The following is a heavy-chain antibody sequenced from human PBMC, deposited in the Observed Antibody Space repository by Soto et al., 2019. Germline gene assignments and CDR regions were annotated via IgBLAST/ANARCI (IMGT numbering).Heavy chain of an antibody. Sequence: ASVKVSCKASGGTFSSYAISWVRQAPGQGLEWMGWISAYIGNTNYAQKLQGRVTMTTDTSTSTAYMELRSLRSDDTAVYYCARDWVEAVAGKYFDYWGQGTLVTVSS. CDR2: ISAYIGNT. CDR3: ARDWVEAVAGKYFDY. V-gene: IGHV1-18*01. J-gene: IGHJ4*02. CDR1: GGTFSSYA. D-gene: IGHD6-19*01.